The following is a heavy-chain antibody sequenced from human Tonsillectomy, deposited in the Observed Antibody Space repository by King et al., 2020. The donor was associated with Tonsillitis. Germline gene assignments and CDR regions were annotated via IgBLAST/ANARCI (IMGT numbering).Heavy chain of an antibody. CDR3: AHRSVGGPFDY. J-gene: IGHJ4*02. Sequence: ITLQESGPTLAKPPQTLTLTCTFSGFSLTTSGVAVGWIRQPPGKALEWLALIYWNDDKSYSPSLKSRLTITKDTSKNQVVLTMTNMDPVDTATYYCAHRSVGGPFDYWGQGTLVAVPS. D-gene: IGHD3-16*01. V-gene: IGHV2-5*01. CDR1: GFSLTTSGVA. CDR2: IYWNDDK.